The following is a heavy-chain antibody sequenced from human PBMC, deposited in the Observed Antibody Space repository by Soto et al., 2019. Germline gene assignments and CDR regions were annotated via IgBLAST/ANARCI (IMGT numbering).Heavy chain of an antibody. J-gene: IGHJ4*02. CDR3: ARDPAYSSFDH. V-gene: IGHV3-7*01. CDR1: GFTFSGSW. CDR2: IKEDGSVK. Sequence: GSLRLSCAASGFTFSGSWMSWVRQVPGKGLEFVANIKEDGSVKNYVDSVKGRFTISRDNAKNSVYLQMNSLRDEDTAVYYCARDPAYSSFDHWGQGTLVTVSS. D-gene: IGHD6-13*01.